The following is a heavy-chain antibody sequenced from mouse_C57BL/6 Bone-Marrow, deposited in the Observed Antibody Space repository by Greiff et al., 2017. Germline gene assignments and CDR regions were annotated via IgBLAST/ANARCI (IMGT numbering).Heavy chain of an antibody. D-gene: IGHD1-1*01. CDR2: IYPGDGDT. J-gene: IGHJ3*01. Sequence: QVQLQQSGAELVKPGASVKISCKASGYAFSSYWMNWVKQRPGTGLEWIGQIYPGDGDTNYNGKFKGKATLTADKSSSTAYMQLSSLTSEDSAVYFCAKPGAYGSRDWFAYWGQGTLVTVSA. CDR1: GYAFSSYW. CDR3: AKPGAYGSRDWFAY. V-gene: IGHV1-80*01.